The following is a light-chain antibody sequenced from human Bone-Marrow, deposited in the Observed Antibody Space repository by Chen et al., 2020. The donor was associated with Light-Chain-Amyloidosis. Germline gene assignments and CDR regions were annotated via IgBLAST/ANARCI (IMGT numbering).Light chain of an antibody. CDR1: SSDVGGDNH. V-gene: IGLV2-14*01. Sequence: QLALLQPASVYGSPGHSITISCTGTSSDVGGDNHVSWYQQHPDKAPKLMIYEVTNRPPWVPDRFSVSKSDNTASLTISGLQTEDEADYFCSSYTITNTLVFGSGTRVTVL. CDR3: SSYTITNTLV. J-gene: IGLJ1*01. CDR2: EVT.